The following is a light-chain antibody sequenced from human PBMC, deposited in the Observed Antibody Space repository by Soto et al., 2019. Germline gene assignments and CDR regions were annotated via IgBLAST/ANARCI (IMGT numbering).Light chain of an antibody. CDR3: GTWDSSLSVV. V-gene: IGLV1-51*01. CDR1: SSNIGNNY. Sequence: QSVLTQPPSVSAAPGQKVTISCSGSSSNIGNNYVSWYQQLPGTAPKLLIYDNNKRPSGIPDRFSGSKSGTSATLGITGLQTEDEADYYCGTWDSSLSVVFGGGTQLTVL. J-gene: IGLJ2*01. CDR2: DNN.